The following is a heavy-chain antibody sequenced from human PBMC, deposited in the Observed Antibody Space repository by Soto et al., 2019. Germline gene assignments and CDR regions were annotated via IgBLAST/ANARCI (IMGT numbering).Heavy chain of an antibody. CDR1: GFNFNIFT. CDR2: ISSDSSYT. D-gene: IGHD1-1*01. CDR3: ARDWTESGMDV. J-gene: IGHJ6*02. Sequence: GGSLRLSCAASGFNFNIFTMNWVRQAPGKGLEWVSSISSDSSYTYYADSLKGRVTISRDNAKNSLYLLMNNLRAEDTAVYYCARDWTESGMDVWGQGTTVTSP. V-gene: IGHV3-21*01.